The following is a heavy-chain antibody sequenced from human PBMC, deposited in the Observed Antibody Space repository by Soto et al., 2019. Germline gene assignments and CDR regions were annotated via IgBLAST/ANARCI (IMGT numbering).Heavy chain of an antibody. Sequence: SETLCLTSSVSGGSISISFWSWIRQPPGKELEWIGYISYSGSTTYNPSLKSRITLSVDTSKNQFSLRVASVTAADTAVYYCARGHRAMEYYYYYGMDVWGQGTTVTVSS. D-gene: IGHD5-18*01. CDR1: GGSISISF. CDR2: ISYSGST. J-gene: IGHJ6*02. CDR3: ARGHRAMEYYYYYGMDV. V-gene: IGHV4-59*01.